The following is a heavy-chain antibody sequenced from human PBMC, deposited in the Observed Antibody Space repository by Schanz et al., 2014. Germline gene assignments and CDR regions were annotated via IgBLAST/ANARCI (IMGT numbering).Heavy chain of an antibody. Sequence: QVQVVQSGAELKKPGASVKVSCKASGYTFTSYGISWVRQAPGQGLEWMGWISAYNGNTKYPQKLQGRVTMTTDTSTSTAYMELRSLRSDDTAVYYCARDAADFYDILTEEDYWGQGTLVTVSS. CDR3: ARDAADFYDILTEEDY. V-gene: IGHV1-18*01. D-gene: IGHD3-9*01. CDR2: ISAYNGNT. J-gene: IGHJ4*02. CDR1: GYTFTSYG.